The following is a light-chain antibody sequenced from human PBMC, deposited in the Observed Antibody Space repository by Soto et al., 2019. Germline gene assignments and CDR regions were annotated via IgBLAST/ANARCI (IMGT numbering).Light chain of an antibody. Sequence: EIVLTQSPGTLSLSPGERATLSCRASQSVSSSYLAWYQQKPGQAPRLLIYGASSRATGIPDRFSGSGTGTDFTLTISRLETEDFEVYYCQQYDSSPLTFGGGTKVEIK. CDR1: QSVSSSY. J-gene: IGKJ4*01. CDR2: GAS. V-gene: IGKV3-20*01. CDR3: QQYDSSPLT.